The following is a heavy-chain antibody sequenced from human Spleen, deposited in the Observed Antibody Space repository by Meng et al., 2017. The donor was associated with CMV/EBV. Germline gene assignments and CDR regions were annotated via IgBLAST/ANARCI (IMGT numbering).Heavy chain of an antibody. J-gene: IGHJ4*02. V-gene: IGHV4-59*01. CDR3: ARDSGTYTRMDY. D-gene: IGHD1-26*01. Sequence: GSLRLSCTVSGGSISSYYWSWIRQPAGKGLEWSGYIYYSGSTNYNPSLKSRVTISVDTSKNQFSLKLSSVTAADTAVYYCARDSGTYTRMDYWGQGTLVTVSS. CDR1: GGSISSYY. CDR2: IYYSGST.